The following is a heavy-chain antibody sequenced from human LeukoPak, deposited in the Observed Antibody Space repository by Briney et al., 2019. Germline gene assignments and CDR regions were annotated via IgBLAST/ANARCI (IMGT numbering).Heavy chain of an antibody. D-gene: IGHD1-26*01. CDR1: GGSISSHY. CDR3: ARDSGSHDLDY. J-gene: IGHJ4*02. CDR2: IYASGTT. V-gene: IGHV4-4*07. Sequence: PSETLSLTCTVSGGSISSHYWSWIRQPAGKGLEWIGRIYASGTTNYNPSLKSRVTMSVDTSKNQFSLKLSSVTAADTAVYYCARDSGSHDLDYWGQGTLVTVSS.